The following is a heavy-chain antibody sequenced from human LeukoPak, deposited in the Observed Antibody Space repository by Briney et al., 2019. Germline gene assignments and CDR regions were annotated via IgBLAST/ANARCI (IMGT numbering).Heavy chain of an antibody. Sequence: GGSLRLSCAASGFTFSSYWMSWVRQAPGKGLEWVANIKQDGSEKYYVDSVKGRFTISGDNAKNSLYLQMNSLRAEDTAVYYCARDVIAAAGTWNYWGQGTLVTVSS. CDR2: IKQDGSEK. CDR3: ARDVIAAAGTWNY. CDR1: GFTFSSYW. V-gene: IGHV3-7*01. J-gene: IGHJ4*02. D-gene: IGHD6-13*01.